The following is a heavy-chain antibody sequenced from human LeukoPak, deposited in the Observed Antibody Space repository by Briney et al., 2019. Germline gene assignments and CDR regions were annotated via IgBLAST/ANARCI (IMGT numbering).Heavy chain of an antibody. CDR1: GGPINSFY. D-gene: IGHD6-19*01. J-gene: IGHJ4*02. Sequence: SETLSLTCTVSGGPINSFYWSWIRQAPGKGLEWIGYVYSSGSTNYKPSLNRRVIISVDSSKNQFSLRLTSVTPADTAVYYCARDRFGSGFSDYWGQGTLVTVSS. V-gene: IGHV4-59*01. CDR3: ARDRFGSGFSDY. CDR2: VYSSGST.